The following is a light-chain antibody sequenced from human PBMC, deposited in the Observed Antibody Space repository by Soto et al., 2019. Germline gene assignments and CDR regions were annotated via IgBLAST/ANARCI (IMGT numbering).Light chain of an antibody. CDR1: QDISNY. Sequence: DIQMTQSPSSLSASVGDRVTITCQASQDISNYLNWYQQEPGKAPKLLIYDASNLETGVPSRFSGSGSGTDFTFTISSLQPEDIATYYCQQYDNLPHFGGGTKVDIK. CDR2: DAS. CDR3: QQYDNLPH. V-gene: IGKV1-33*01. J-gene: IGKJ4*01.